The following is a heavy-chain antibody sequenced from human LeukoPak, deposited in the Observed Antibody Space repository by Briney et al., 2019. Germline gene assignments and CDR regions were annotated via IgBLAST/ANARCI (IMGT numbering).Heavy chain of an antibody. Sequence: SVKVSRKASGGTFSSYAISWVRQAPGQGLEWMGGIIPIFGTANYAQKFQGRVTITADESTSTAYMELSSLRSEDTAVCYCASPHDYGDYVYAFDIWGQGTMVTVSS. CDR3: ASPHDYGDYVYAFDI. V-gene: IGHV1-69*01. CDR2: IIPIFGTA. J-gene: IGHJ3*02. D-gene: IGHD4-17*01. CDR1: GGTFSSYA.